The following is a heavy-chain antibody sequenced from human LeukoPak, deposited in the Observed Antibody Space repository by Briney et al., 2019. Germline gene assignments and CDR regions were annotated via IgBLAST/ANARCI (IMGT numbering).Heavy chain of an antibody. Sequence: GGSLRLSCAASGFTFSSYAMSWVRQAPGKGLEWVSAISGSGGSTYYADSVKGQFTISRDNSKNTLYLQMNSLRAEDTAVYYCAKSYCSSTSCFPVGWGQGTLVTVSS. D-gene: IGHD2-2*01. V-gene: IGHV3-23*01. CDR3: AKSYCSSTSCFPVG. CDR2: ISGSGGST. J-gene: IGHJ4*02. CDR1: GFTFSSYA.